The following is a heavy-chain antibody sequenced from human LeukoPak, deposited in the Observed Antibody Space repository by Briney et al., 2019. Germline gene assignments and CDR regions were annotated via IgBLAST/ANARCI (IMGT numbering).Heavy chain of an antibody. J-gene: IGHJ4*02. CDR3: AKGTEGRPYYFDY. CDR1: GFTFSSYA. D-gene: IGHD3-10*01. V-gene: IGHV3-23*01. CDR2: ISGSGGST. Sequence: GGSLRLSCAASGFTFSSYAMSWVRQAPGKGLEWVSAISGSGGSTYYADSVKGRLTISRDNSKNTLYLQMNSLRAEDTAVYYCAKGTEGRPYYFDYWGQGTLVTVSS.